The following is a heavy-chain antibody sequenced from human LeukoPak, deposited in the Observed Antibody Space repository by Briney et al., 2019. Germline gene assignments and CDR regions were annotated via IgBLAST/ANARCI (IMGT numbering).Heavy chain of an antibody. Sequence: GTLRLSCAASGFTFSSYGMSWVRQPPGKGLEWIGEIYHSGSTNYNPSLKSRVTISVDKSKNQFSLKLSSVTAADTAVYYCARVSGHFDYWGQGTLVTVSS. CDR2: IYHSGST. CDR1: GFTFSSYGM. J-gene: IGHJ4*02. D-gene: IGHD1-1*01. V-gene: IGHV4-4*02. CDR3: ARVSGHFDY.